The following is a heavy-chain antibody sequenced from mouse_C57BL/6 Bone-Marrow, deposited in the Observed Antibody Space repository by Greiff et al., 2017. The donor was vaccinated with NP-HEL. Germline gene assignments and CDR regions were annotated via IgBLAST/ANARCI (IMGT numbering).Heavy chain of an antibody. CDR3: AMWGYYSNYGAY. V-gene: IGHV1-74*01. CDR2: IHPSDSDT. Sequence: QVQLQQPGAELVKPGASVKVSCKASGYTFTSYWMHWVKQRPGQGLEWIGRIHPSDSDTNYNQKFKGKATLTVDKSSSTAYMQLSSLTSEDSAVYYCAMWGYYSNYGAYWGQGTLVTVSA. D-gene: IGHD2-5*01. CDR1: GYTFTSYW. J-gene: IGHJ3*01.